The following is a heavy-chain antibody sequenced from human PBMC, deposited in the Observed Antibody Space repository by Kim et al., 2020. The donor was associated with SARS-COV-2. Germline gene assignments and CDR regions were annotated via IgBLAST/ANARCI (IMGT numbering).Heavy chain of an antibody. J-gene: IGHJ4*02. V-gene: IGHV4-31*03. D-gene: IGHD3-10*01. CDR2: IYNSGGT. CDR1: GGSISRGGYY. Sequence: SETLSLTCNVSGGSISRGGYYWAWIRRTPGKGLELIGFIYNSGGTYYNPSLKSRVTMSVDASKTQFSLELTSVTAANTAVYYCARGLSPGSYTPPGYWGQGADVIVSS. CDR3: ARGLSPGSYTPPGY.